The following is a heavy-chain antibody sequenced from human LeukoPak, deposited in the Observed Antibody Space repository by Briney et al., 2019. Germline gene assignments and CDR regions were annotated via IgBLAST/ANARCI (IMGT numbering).Heavy chain of an antibody. CDR2: ISSSSSYI. CDR3: AKDDYDILTGSFQH. D-gene: IGHD3-9*01. Sequence: GGSLRLSCAASGFTFSSYSMNWVRQAPGKGLEWVSSISSSSSYIYYADSVKGRFTISRDNSKNTLYLQMNSLRAEDTAVYYCAKDDYDILTGSFQHWGQGTLVTVSS. CDR1: GFTFSSYS. V-gene: IGHV3-21*04. J-gene: IGHJ1*01.